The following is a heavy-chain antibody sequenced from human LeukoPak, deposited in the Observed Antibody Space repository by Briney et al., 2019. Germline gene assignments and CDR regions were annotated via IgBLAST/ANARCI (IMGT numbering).Heavy chain of an antibody. CDR1: GFTVSSNN. J-gene: IGHJ4*02. CDR3: ARAPGSGTNYFDY. D-gene: IGHD3-10*01. CDR2: IFSGGGT. V-gene: IGHV3-66*01. Sequence: PGRSLRLSCAGPGFTVSSNNMNWVRQAPGKGLEWVSVIFSGGGTYYADSVKGRFTISRDNSKNTLYLQMNSLRVEDTAVYYCARAPGSGTNYFDYWGQGTLVTVSS.